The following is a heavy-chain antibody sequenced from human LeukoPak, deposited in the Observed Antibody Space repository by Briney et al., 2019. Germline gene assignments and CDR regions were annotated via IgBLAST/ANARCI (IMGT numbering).Heavy chain of an antibody. CDR3: ARESSIFGVVIGTNWFDP. Sequence: GASVKVSCKASGYTFTSYYMHWVRQAPGQGLEWMGIINPSGGSTSYAQKFQGRVTMTRDTSTSTVYMELSSLRSEDTAVYYCARESSIFGVVIGTNWFDPWGQGTLVTVFS. CDR2: INPSGGST. CDR1: GYTFTSYY. J-gene: IGHJ5*02. D-gene: IGHD3-3*01. V-gene: IGHV1-46*01.